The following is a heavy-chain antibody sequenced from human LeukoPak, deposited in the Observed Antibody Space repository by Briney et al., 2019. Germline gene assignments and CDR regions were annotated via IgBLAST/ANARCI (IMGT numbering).Heavy chain of an antibody. D-gene: IGHD1-26*01. J-gene: IGHJ3*02. CDR1: GFTFSSYG. Sequence: GGSLRLSCAPPGFTFSSYGMHWVPQAPGKGLERVAVIWYDGSNKYYADPVKGRFTISRDNSKNTLYLQMNSLRAEDTAVYYCARVSSGSLYDAFDMWGQGTMVTVSS. CDR3: ARVSSGSLYDAFDM. CDR2: IWYDGSNK. V-gene: IGHV3-33*01.